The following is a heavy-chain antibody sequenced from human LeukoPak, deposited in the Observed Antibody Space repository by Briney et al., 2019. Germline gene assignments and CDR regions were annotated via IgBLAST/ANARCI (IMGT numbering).Heavy chain of an antibody. V-gene: IGHV1-46*01. Sequence: ASVKVSCKASGYTFTSYHMHWVRQAPGQGLEWMGIINPSGGSTSYAQKFQGRVSMTRDTSTSTVYMELSSLRSEDTAVYYCASSTRGDHEYSYGGYFDYWGQGTLATVSS. CDR3: ASSTRGDHEYSYGGYFDY. CDR1: GYTFTSYH. CDR2: INPSGGST. J-gene: IGHJ4*02. D-gene: IGHD5-18*01.